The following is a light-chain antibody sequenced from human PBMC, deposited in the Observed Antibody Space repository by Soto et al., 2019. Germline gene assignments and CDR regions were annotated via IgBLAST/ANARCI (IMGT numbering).Light chain of an antibody. J-gene: IGKJ1*01. CDR1: QSIVTY. V-gene: IGKV1-39*01. CDR3: QQSYSTPPWT. CDR2: AAS. Sequence: DIQITQSPSSLSSSVAERVTITCRASQSIVTYLNWYLQKPGKAPKLLIYAASNLQSGVPSRFSGSGSGTDFTLTISSLQPEDFATYFCQQSYSTPPWTFGQGTKVDI.